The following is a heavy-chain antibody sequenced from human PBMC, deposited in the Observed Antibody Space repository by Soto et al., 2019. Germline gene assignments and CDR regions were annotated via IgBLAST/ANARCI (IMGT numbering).Heavy chain of an antibody. CDR3: ARSRGYCSSTSCIYGMDV. Sequence: GGSLRLSCAASGFTFRSYNMNWVRQAPGKGLEWVSSISGSSTYIHYVDSLKGRSTNSRDNAKNSLYLQMNSLRAEDTAVYYCARSRGYCSSTSCIYGMDVWGQGTTVTVSS. CDR1: GFTFRSYN. D-gene: IGHD2-2*01. J-gene: IGHJ6*02. CDR2: ISGSSTYI. V-gene: IGHV3-21*01.